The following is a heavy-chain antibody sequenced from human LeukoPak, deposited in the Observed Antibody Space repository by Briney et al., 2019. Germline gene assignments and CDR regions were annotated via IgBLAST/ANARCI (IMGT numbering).Heavy chain of an antibody. V-gene: IGHV3-33*01. J-gene: IGHJ4*02. CDR1: GFTFSSYG. D-gene: IGHD6-19*01. CDR2: IWYDGSNK. CDR3: ARVTDSSGWYWYFDY. Sequence: GGSLRLSCAASGFTFSSYGMHWVRQAPGKGLEWVAVIWYDGSNKCYADSVKGRFTISRDNSKNTLYLQMNSLRAEDTAVYYCARVTDSSGWYWYFDYWGQGTLVTVSS.